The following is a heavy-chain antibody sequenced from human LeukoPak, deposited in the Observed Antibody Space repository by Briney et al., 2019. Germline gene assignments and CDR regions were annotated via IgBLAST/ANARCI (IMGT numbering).Heavy chain of an antibody. V-gene: IGHV3-30*18. D-gene: IGHD5-18*01. CDR1: GFTFSSYG. J-gene: IGHJ3*02. CDR3: AKDIRHTAMVGAFDI. CDR2: ISYDGSNK. Sequence: GGSLRLSCAASGFTFSSYGMHWVRQAPGKGLEWVAVISYDGSNKYYADSVKRRFTISRDNSKNTLYLQMNSLRAEDTAVYYCAKDIRHTAMVGAFDIWGQGTMVTVSS.